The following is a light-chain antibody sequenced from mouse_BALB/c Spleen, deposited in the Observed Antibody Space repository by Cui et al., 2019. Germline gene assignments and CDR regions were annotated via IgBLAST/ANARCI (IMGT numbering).Light chain of an antibody. CDR2: LTS. J-gene: IGKJ2*01. CDR1: SSVSY. V-gene: IGKV4-68*01. CDR3: QQWSSNPYT. Sequence: QIVLTQPPALMSASPGDQVTMTCSASSSVSYMNWYQQKPRSSPKPWIYLTSNLASGVPARFSGSGSGTSYSLTISGMEAEDAATYYCQQWSSNPYTFAGGTKLEIK.